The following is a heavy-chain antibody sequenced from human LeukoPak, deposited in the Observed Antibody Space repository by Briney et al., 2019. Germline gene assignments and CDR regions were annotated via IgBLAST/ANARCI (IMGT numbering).Heavy chain of an antibody. CDR2: IRYDGSNK. V-gene: IGHV3-30*02. CDR3: ARERSSWYWFDP. D-gene: IGHD6-13*01. CDR1: GFTFSSYG. J-gene: IGHJ5*02. Sequence: GGSLRLSCAASGFTFSSYGMHWVRQAPGKGLEWVAFIRYDGSNKYYADSVKGRFTISRDNSKNTLYLQMNSLRAEDTAVYYCARERSSWYWFDPWGQGTLVTVSS.